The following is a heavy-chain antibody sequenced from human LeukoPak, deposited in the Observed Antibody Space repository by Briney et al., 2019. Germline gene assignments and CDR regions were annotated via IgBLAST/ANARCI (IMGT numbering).Heavy chain of an antibody. CDR3: ARLRSPGIA. V-gene: IGHV4-34*01. Sequence: PSETLSLXCAVYGGSFSGGFWSWIRQPPGKGLEWIGEIRHNGRTNYNPSLKSRLTISVDTSKNLLSLKLSSVTAADTAVYYCARLRSPGIAWGQGTLVTVSS. CDR1: GGSFSGGF. J-gene: IGHJ5*02. D-gene: IGHD3-16*01. CDR2: IRHNGRT.